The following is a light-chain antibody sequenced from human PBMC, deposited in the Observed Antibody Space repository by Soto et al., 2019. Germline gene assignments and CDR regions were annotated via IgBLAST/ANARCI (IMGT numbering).Light chain of an antibody. CDR2: DAS. V-gene: IGKV3-15*01. Sequence: EIVMTQSPATLSVSPGERATLSCRASQSVSSSLAWYQQKPGQAPRLLIYDASTRATGIPARFSGSGSGTEFTLTISNLQSEDFAVYYCQQSGSTFGQGTKLEI. CDR1: QSVSSS. J-gene: IGKJ2*02. CDR3: QQSGST.